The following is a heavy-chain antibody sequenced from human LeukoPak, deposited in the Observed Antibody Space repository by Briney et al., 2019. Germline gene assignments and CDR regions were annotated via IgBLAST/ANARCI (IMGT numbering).Heavy chain of an antibody. CDR2: ISWNSGSI. CDR3: AKDIGGAAAGYFDY. Sequence: GGSLRLSCAASGFTFDDYAMHWVRQAPGKGLEWVSGISWNSGSIGYADSVKGRFTISRDNAKNSLYLQMNSLRAEDTALYYCAKDIGGAAAGYFDYWGQGTVVTVSS. J-gene: IGHJ4*02. V-gene: IGHV3-9*01. D-gene: IGHD6-13*01. CDR1: GFTFDDYA.